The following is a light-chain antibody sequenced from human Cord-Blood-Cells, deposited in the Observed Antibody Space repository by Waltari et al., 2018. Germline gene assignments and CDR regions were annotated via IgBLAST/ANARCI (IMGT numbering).Light chain of an antibody. CDR2: GKN. V-gene: IGLV3-19*01. CDR1: SLRSYY. CDR3: NSRDSSGNHVV. Sequence: SSELTQDPAVSVALGQTVRITCQGDSLRSYYASWYTQKPGPAPVLVIYGKNHRPSGIPDRFSGSSSGNTASLTITGAQAEDEADYYCNSRDSSGNHVVFGGGTKLTVL. J-gene: IGLJ2*01.